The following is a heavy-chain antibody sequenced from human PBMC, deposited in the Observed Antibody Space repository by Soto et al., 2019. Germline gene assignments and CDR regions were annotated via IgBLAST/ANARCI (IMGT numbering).Heavy chain of an antibody. Sequence: GASVKVSCKASAYTFTSYAIHWVRQAPGQRLEWMGWINAGNGNTRYSQKFRGRVTVTRDTSATTAYMELSSLRSEDTAVYYCARDRQYSGSYGDDAFDFWGQGTMVTVSS. D-gene: IGHD1-26*01. CDR3: ARDRQYSGSYGDDAFDF. CDR1: AYTFTSYA. J-gene: IGHJ3*01. CDR2: INAGNGNT. V-gene: IGHV1-3*01.